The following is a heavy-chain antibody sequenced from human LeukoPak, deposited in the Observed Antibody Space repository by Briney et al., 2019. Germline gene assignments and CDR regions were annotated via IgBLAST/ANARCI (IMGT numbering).Heavy chain of an antibody. V-gene: IGHV3-7*03. CDR3: ARGIDY. CDR2: IKEDGSEK. Sequence: GGSLRLSCAASGFTFSNYWMSWVRQAPGKGLEWVANIKEDGSEKYYVDSVKGRFTISRDNSKNTLYLQMNSLRVEDTAVYYCARGIDYWGRGTLVTVSS. J-gene: IGHJ4*02. CDR1: GFTFSNYW.